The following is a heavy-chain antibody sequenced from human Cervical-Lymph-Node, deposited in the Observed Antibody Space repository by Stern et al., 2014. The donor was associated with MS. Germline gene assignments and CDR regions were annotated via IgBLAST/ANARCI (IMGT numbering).Heavy chain of an antibody. CDR1: GYTLSEIS. CDR3: ATHRGRVTYYYGMDV. CDR2: FDPEHGEA. V-gene: IGHV1-24*01. D-gene: IGHD2-21*02. J-gene: IGHJ6*02. Sequence: QVQLVQSGAEVKKPGASVKVSCKASGYTLSEISINWVRQAPGHGLEWLGGFDPEHGEAHYAQKLQVRVTVAVNRSTDTAEMELSRLRSEDAAVYDCATHRGRVTYYYGMDVWGQGTTVTVSS.